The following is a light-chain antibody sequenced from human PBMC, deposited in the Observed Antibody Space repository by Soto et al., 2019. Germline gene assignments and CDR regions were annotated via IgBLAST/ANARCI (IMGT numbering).Light chain of an antibody. CDR1: QGVSSY. Sequence: EILLTQSPATLSLSPGERATLSCRASQGVSSYLAWYQQKPGQAPRLLIYDASNRATGIPARFSGSGPGTDFTLTISSLEPEDFAVYYCQQRSNCFTFGQGTRLEIK. CDR3: QQRSNCFT. CDR2: DAS. J-gene: IGKJ5*01. V-gene: IGKV3D-11*01.